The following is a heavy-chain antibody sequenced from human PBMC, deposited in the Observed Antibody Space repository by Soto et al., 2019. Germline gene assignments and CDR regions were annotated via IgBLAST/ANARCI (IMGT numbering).Heavy chain of an antibody. V-gene: IGHV4-4*02. CDR1: GGSVSSSNW. CDR2: IYHSGSA. CDR3: ACVLGVVVAAGDAFDI. Sequence: QVQLQESGPGLVKPSGTLSLTCAVSGGSVSSSNWWSWVRQSPGKGLEWMGEIYHSGSAHYNPSHKSRATLSLVKSKSLFSLRLTSVTAADTAVYYCACVLGVVVAAGDAFDIWGPGTRVIVSS. D-gene: IGHD2-15*01. J-gene: IGHJ3*02.